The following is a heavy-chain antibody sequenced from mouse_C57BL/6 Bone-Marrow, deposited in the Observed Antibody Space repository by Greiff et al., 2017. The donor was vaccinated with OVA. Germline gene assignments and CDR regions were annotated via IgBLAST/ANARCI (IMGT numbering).Heavy chain of an antibody. CDR2: IWSGGST. D-gene: IGHD1-1*01. CDR3: ARSGYYGSSYVFAY. CDR1: GFSLTSYG. Sequence: QVQLQQSGPGLVQPSQSLSITCTVSGFSLTSYGVHWVRQSPGKGLEWLGVIWSGGSTDYNAAFISRLSISKDNSKSKVFFKMNSLQADDTAIYYCARSGYYGSSYVFAYWGQGTLVTVSA. V-gene: IGHV2-2*01. J-gene: IGHJ3*01.